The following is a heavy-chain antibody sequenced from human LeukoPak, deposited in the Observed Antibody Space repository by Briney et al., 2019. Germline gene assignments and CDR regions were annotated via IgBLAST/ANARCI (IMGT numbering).Heavy chain of an antibody. CDR2: IRYDGSNK. J-gene: IGHJ4*02. CDR3: AKGVGFGNYYFDY. CDR1: GFTFSSYG. Sequence: GGSLRLSCAASGFTFSSYGMHWVRQAPGKGLEWGAFIRYDGSNKYYADSVKGRFTISRDNSKNTLYLQMNSLRAEDTAVYYCAKGVGFGNYYFDYWGQGTLVTVSS. V-gene: IGHV3-30*02. D-gene: IGHD3-16*01.